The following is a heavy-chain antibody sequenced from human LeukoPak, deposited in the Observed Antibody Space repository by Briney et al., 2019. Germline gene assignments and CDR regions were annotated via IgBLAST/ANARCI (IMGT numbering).Heavy chain of an antibody. D-gene: IGHD2-2*02. CDR3: ARDRSRGYCSSTSCYKRGNWFDP. J-gene: IGHJ5*02. CDR1: GGTFSSYA. CDR2: IIPIFGTA. Sequence: SVKVSCKASGGTFSSYAISWVRQAPGQGLEWMGGIIPIFGTANYAQKFQGRVTITADESTSTAYMELSSLRSEDTAVYYCARDRSRGYCSSTSCYKRGNWFDPWGQGTPVTVSS. V-gene: IGHV1-69*01.